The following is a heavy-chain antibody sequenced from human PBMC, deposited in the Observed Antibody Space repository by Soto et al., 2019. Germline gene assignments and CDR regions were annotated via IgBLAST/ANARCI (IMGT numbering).Heavy chain of an antibody. V-gene: IGHV4-39*07. CDR3: AREWGTSGFPPFDY. D-gene: IGHD3-10*01. J-gene: IGHJ4*02. Sequence: SETLSLTCTVSGGSISSSSYYWGWIRQPPGKGLEWIRSIYYSGSTYYNPSLKSRVTISVDTSKNQFSLKLSSVTAADTAVYYCAREWGTSGFPPFDYWGQGTLVTVSS. CDR1: GGSISSSSYY. CDR2: IYYSGST.